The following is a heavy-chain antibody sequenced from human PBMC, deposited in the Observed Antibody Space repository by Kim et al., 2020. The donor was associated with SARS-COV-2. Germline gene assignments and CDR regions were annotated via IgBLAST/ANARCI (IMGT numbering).Heavy chain of an antibody. CDR1: GYTFTSYG. V-gene: IGHV1-18*04. CDR2: ISAYNGNT. J-gene: IGHJ6*02. Sequence: ASVKVSCKASGYTFTSYGISWVRQAPGQGLEWMGWISAYNGNTNYAQKLQGRVTMTTDTSTSTAYMELRSLRSDDTAVYYCARMGYDILTGYYYYYYGMDVWGQGTTVTVSS. D-gene: IGHD3-9*01. CDR3: ARMGYDILTGYYYYYYGMDV.